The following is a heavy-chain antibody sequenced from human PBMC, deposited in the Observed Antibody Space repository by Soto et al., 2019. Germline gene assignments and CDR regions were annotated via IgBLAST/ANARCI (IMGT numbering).Heavy chain of an antibody. CDR2: IKQDGSEK. CDR3: AREGRFGELFGLSDY. V-gene: IGHV3-7*01. D-gene: IGHD3-10*01. CDR1: GFTFSSYW. Sequence: GGSLRLSCAASGFTFSSYWMSWVRQAPGKGLEWVANIKQDGSEKYYVDSVKGRFTISRDNAKNSLYLQMNSLRAEDTAVYYCAREGRFGELFGLSDYWGQGTLVTVSS. J-gene: IGHJ4*02.